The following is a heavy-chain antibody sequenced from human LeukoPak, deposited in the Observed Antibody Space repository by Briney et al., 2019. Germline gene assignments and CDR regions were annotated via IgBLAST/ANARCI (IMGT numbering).Heavy chain of an antibody. CDR3: ARGGSGGSCYLPPGWFDP. J-gene: IGHJ5*02. D-gene: IGHD2-15*01. CDR1: GFTFSSYS. V-gene: IGHV3-21*01. Sequence: GGSLRLSCAASGFTFSSYSMNWVRQAPGKGLEWVSSISSSSSYIYYADSVKGRFTISRDNSKNTLYLQMNSLRAEDTAVYYCARGGSGGSCYLPPGWFDPWGQGTWSPSPQ. CDR2: ISSSSSYI.